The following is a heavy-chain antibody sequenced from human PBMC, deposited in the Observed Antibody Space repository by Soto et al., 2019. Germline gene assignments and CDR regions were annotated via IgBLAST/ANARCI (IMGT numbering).Heavy chain of an antibody. V-gene: IGHV3-30-3*01. CDR2: ISYDGSNK. CDR3: ARVQGYSSRWGC. Sequence: QVQLVESGGGVVQPGRSLRLSCAASGFTFSSYAMHWVRQAPGKGLEWVAVISYDGSNKYYADSVKGRFTTSRDNSKNTLYLQMNSLRAEDTAVYYCARVQGYSSRWGCWGQGTLVTVSS. CDR1: GFTFSSYA. J-gene: IGHJ4*02. D-gene: IGHD6-13*01.